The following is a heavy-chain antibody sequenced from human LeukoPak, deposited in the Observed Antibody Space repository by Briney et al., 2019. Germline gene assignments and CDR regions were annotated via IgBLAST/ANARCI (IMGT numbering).Heavy chain of an antibody. V-gene: IGHV3-48*03. CDR2: ISSSGSTI. D-gene: IGHD3-22*01. J-gene: IGHJ4*02. CDR1: GFTFSSYE. Sequence: PGGSLRLSCAASGFTFSSYEMNWVRQAPGKGLEWVSYISSSGSTIYYADSVRGRFTISRDNAKNSLYLQMNSLRAEDTAVYYCAREYYYDSSGPSWGQGTLVTVSS. CDR3: AREYYYDSSGPS.